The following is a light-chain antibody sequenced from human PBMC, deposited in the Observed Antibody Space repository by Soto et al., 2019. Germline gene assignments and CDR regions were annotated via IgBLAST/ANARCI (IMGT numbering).Light chain of an antibody. CDR2: WAS. V-gene: IGKV4-1*01. CDR1: QSVLYTSNNKNY. J-gene: IGKJ5*01. Sequence: DIVMTQSPDSLAVSLGERATINCKSSQSVLYTSNNKNYIAWYQQKSGQPPKLLIYWASTRESGVPDRFSGGGSGTDFTLAIDSLQAEDVAVYYCQQYYSTPITFGQGTRLEIK. CDR3: QQYYSTPIT.